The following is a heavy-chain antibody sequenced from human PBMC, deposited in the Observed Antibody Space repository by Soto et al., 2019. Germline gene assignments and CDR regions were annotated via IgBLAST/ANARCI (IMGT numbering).Heavy chain of an antibody. Sequence: EVQLVESGGALVQPGGSLRLSCAASGFSFSTYWMSWVRQAPGKGLEWVASIKEDENEKRYVDCVKGRFTIARDNAKNSLSLQMNGLRAEDTATYYCVRNKEIGNPLGSQFDFWGQGTRVTVSS. CDR1: GFSFSTYW. CDR2: IKEDENEK. D-gene: IGHD2-2*03. CDR3: VRNKEIGNPLGSQFDF. J-gene: IGHJ4*02. V-gene: IGHV3-7*05.